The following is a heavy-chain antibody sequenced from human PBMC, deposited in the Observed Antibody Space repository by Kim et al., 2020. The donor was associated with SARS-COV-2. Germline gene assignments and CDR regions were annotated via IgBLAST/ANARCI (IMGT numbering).Heavy chain of an antibody. CDR2: IYYSGST. D-gene: IGHD4-17*01. J-gene: IGHJ6*02. CDR1: GGSISSYY. CDR3: ARGPPTTVVTRLDYGMDV. V-gene: IGHV4-59*13. Sequence: SETLSLTCTVSGGSISSYYWSWIRQPPGKGLEWIGYIYYSGSTNYNPSLKSRVTISVDTSKNQFSLKLSSVTAADTAVYYCARGPPTTVVTRLDYGMDVWGQGTTVTVSS.